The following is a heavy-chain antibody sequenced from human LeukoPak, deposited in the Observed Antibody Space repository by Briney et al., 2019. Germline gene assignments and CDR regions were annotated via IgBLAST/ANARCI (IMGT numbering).Heavy chain of an antibody. V-gene: IGHV1-46*01. J-gene: IGHJ4*02. CDR1: GYTFTSYY. CDR3: ATDRMGARCYDSSGYFHFDY. CDR2: INPSGGST. D-gene: IGHD3-22*01. Sequence: ASVKVSCKASGYTFTSYYMHWVRQAPGQGLEWMGIINPSGGSTSYAQKFQGRVTMTRDMSTSTVYMELSSLRSEDTAVYYCATDRMGARCYDSSGYFHFDYWGQGTLVTVSS.